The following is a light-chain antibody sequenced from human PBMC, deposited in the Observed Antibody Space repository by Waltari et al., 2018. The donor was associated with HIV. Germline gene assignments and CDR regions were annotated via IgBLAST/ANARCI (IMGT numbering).Light chain of an antibody. V-gene: IGKV3-11*01. J-gene: IGKJ1*01. CDR2: QAS. CDR1: QSVGYF. CDR3: QHRADWAKP. Sequence: EIVLTQSPATLYLSPGDRATLSCRASQSVGYFLASYQQRPGKGPRLLIYQASARATGILARFSGSGSGTDCTLAISSLAPEDFAVYYCQHRADWAKPFGQGTKVEAK.